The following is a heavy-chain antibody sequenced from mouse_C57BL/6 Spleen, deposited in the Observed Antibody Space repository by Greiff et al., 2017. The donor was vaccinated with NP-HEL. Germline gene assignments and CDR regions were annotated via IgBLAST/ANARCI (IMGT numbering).Heavy chain of an antibody. V-gene: IGHV1-80*01. CDR2: IYPGDGDT. D-gene: IGHD3-1*01. CDR1: GYAFSSYW. Sequence: VQLQQSGAELVKPGASVKISCKASGYAFSSYWMNWVKQRPGKGLEWIGQIYPGDGDTNYNGKFKGKATLTADKSSSTAYMQLSSLNSEDSAVYFWAREGGSNYYAMDYWGQGTSVTVSS. J-gene: IGHJ4*01. CDR3: AREGGSNYYAMDY.